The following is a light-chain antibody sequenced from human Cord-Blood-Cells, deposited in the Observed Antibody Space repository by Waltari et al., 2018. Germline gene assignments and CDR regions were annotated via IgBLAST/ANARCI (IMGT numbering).Light chain of an antibody. J-gene: IGKJ4*01. V-gene: IGKV1-39*01. CDR3: QQSYSTPLT. Sequence: DFQMTQSPSSLSACVGDRVTITCRASQSISSYLNWYQQKPGKAPKLLIYAASSLQSGVPSRFSGSGSGTDFTLTISSLQPEDFATYYCQQSYSTPLTFGGGTKVEIK. CDR1: QSISSY. CDR2: AAS.